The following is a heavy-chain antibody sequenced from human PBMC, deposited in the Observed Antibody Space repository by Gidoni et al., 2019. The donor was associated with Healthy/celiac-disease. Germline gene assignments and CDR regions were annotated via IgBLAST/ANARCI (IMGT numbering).Heavy chain of an antibody. V-gene: IGHV3-21*01. CDR3: ARVWERNDPEFRESTVDY. Sequence: EVQLVESGGGLVKPGGSLRLSCAASGFTFSSSSMNWVRQAPGKGLEWVSSISSSSSYIYYADSVKGRFTISRDNAKNSMDRQMNSLRAEDTAVYYCARVWERNDPEFRESTVDYWGQGTLVTVSS. D-gene: IGHD1-26*01. J-gene: IGHJ4*02. CDR2: ISSSSSYI. CDR1: GFTFSSSS.